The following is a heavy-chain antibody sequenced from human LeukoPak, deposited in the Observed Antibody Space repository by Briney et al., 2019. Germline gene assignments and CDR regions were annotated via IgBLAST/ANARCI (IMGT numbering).Heavy chain of an antibody. CDR1: GFTFSSYG. CDR3: AKGAVRGYLSSGY. D-gene: IGHD5-18*01. V-gene: IGHV3-30*18. Sequence: GGSLRLSCAASGFTFSSYGMHWVRQAPGKGLEWVAVISYDGSNKYYADSVKGRFTISRDNSKNTLYLQMNSLRAEDTAVYYCAKGAVRGYLSSGYWGQGTLVTVSS. J-gene: IGHJ4*02. CDR2: ISYDGSNK.